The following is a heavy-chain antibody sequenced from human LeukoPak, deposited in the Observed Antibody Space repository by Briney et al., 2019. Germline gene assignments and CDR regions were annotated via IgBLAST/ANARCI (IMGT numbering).Heavy chain of an antibody. Sequence: ASEKVSCKASGYTFSGYYIQWVRQAPGQGLEWMGWINPNGGGTTYAQQFQGWVIMTRDTSISAAYMELNRLKSDDTAVYYCARVSLYYDYVWGSYRPGHFDYWGQGTLVTVSS. CDR1: GYTFSGYY. D-gene: IGHD3-16*02. CDR3: ARVSLYYDYVWGSYRPGHFDY. J-gene: IGHJ4*02. V-gene: IGHV1-2*04. CDR2: INPNGGGT.